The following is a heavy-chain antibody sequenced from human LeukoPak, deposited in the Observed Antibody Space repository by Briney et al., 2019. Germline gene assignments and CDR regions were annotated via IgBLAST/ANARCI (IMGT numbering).Heavy chain of an antibody. CDR3: ARDGLSSSWYRNYYYYYYMDV. J-gene: IGHJ6*03. Sequence: ASVKVSCKASGYSLTSYGISWVRQAPGQGLEWMGWISAYNGNTNYAQKLQGRVTMTTDTSTSTAYMELRSPRSDDTAVYYCARDGLSSSWYRNYYYYYYMDVWGKGTTVTVSS. CDR2: ISAYNGNT. D-gene: IGHD6-13*01. CDR1: GYSLTSYG. V-gene: IGHV1-18*01.